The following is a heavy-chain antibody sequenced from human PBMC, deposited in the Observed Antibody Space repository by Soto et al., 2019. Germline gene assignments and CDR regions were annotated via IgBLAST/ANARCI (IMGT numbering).Heavy chain of an antibody. Sequence: EASVKVSCKASGYTFTSYAMHWVRQAPGQRLEWMGWINAGNGNTKYSQKFQGRVTITRDTSASTAYMELSSLTSEDTAVYYCARDVTRDNWFDPWGQGTLVTVSS. CDR3: ARDVTRDNWFDP. D-gene: IGHD4-17*01. J-gene: IGHJ5*02. CDR1: GYTFTSYA. V-gene: IGHV1-3*01. CDR2: INAGNGNT.